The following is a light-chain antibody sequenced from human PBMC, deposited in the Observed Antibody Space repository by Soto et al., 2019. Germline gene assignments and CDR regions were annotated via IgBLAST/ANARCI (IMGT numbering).Light chain of an antibody. V-gene: IGKV1-12*01. CDR1: QRISTW. CDR3: PQDNSVPLT. CDR2: AAS. J-gene: IGKJ4*01. Sequence: DIQMTQSPSSVSASVGDRVTITCRASQRISTWFAWYQQRPGKAPKLLIYAASSLQSGVPSRFSGGGSGTDFSLTISSLPPDDFETEYCPQDNSVPLTVGGGTKVLIK.